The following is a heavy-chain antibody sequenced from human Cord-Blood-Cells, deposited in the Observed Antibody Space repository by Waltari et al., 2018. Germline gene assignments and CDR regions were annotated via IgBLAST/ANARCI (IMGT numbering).Heavy chain of an antibody. V-gene: IGHV1-24*01. CDR2: FDPEDGKT. Sequence: QVQLVQSGAEWKKPGASVKVSCKVSGYTLTDLSMHWVRQASGKGPEWMGGFDPEDGKTIYAQKFQGRVTMTEYTSTDTAYMELSSLRSEDTAVYYYATAGGGYYYYYGMDVWGQGTTVTVSS. CDR3: ATAGGGYYYYYGMDV. J-gene: IGHJ6*02. D-gene: IGHD2-8*02. CDR1: GYTLTDLS.